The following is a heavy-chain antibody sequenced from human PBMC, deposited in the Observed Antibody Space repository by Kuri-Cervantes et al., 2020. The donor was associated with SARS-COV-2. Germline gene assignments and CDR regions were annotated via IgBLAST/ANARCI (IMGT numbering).Heavy chain of an antibody. CDR3: TTLIDY. Sequence: ASVKVSCKPSAYTFTSYYFHWVRQVPGQGLEWLGIINPSGGSTTYAQKVQGRVSMTSDTSTSTAYMELRSLRSDDTAVYYCTTLIDYWGQGALVTVSS. J-gene: IGHJ4*02. V-gene: IGHV1-46*01. CDR1: AYTFTSYY. CDR2: INPSGGST.